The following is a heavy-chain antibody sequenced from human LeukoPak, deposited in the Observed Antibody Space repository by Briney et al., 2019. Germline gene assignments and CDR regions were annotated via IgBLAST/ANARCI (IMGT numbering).Heavy chain of an antibody. V-gene: IGHV1-18*01. CDR3: ARDLVIPYYYDSSGYLFDY. D-gene: IGHD3-22*01. CDR1: GYTFTSFG. CDR2: ISAYNGNT. J-gene: IGHJ4*02. Sequence: ASVKVSCKASGYTFTSFGISWVRQAPGQGLEWMGWISAYNGNTNYAQKLQGRVTMTTDTSTSTAYMELRSLRSDDTALYYCARDLVIPYYYDSSGYLFDYWGQGTLVTVSS.